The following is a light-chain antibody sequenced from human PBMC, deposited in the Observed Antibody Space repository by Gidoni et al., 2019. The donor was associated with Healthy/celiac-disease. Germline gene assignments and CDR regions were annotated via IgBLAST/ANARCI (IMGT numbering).Light chain of an antibody. CDR1: QSVSSN. J-gene: IGKJ1*01. Sequence: EIVMTKSPATLSVSPGERATVSCRTSQSVSSNLAWYQQKPGQAPRLLIYGASTRATGIPARFSGSGSGTEFTLTISSLQSEDFAVYYCQQYNNWPPWTFGQGTKVEIK. V-gene: IGKV3-15*01. CDR2: GAS. CDR3: QQYNNWPPWT.